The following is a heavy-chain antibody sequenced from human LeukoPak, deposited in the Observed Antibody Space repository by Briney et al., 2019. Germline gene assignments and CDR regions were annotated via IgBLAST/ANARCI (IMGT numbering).Heavy chain of an antibody. CDR1: GGSISSYY. Sequence: PSETLSLTCTVSGGSISSYYWSWIRQPPGKGLEWIGYIYYSGSTNYSPSLKSRVTISVDTSKNQFSLKLSSVTAADTAVYYCARVRYCSSTSCYKGDYYYYYMDVWGKGTTVTVSS. D-gene: IGHD2-2*02. V-gene: IGHV4-59*01. J-gene: IGHJ6*03. CDR2: IYYSGST. CDR3: ARVRYCSSTSCYKGDYYYYYMDV.